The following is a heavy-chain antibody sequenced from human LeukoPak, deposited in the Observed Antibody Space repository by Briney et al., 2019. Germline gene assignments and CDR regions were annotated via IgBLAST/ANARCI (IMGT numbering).Heavy chain of an antibody. D-gene: IGHD2-2*01. CDR1: GFTFSTYS. Sequence: PGGSLRLSCAASGFTFSTYSMTWVRQAPGKGLEWVSSITSSSSYIYYADSVKGRFTISRDNAKSSLYLQMNSLRAEDTAFYYCARIIYCSSTSCPPSAFDIWGQGTMVTVSS. CDR2: ITSSSSYI. V-gene: IGHV3-21*01. CDR3: ARIIYCSSTSCPPSAFDI. J-gene: IGHJ3*02.